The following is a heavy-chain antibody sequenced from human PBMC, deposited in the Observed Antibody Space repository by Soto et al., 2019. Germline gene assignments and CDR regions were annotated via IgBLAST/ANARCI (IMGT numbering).Heavy chain of an antibody. CDR2: IYYSGST. J-gene: IGHJ4*02. CDR3: ARVQNYYDSSGYYGPLFDY. V-gene: IGHV4-59*01. D-gene: IGHD3-22*01. CDR1: GGSFSSYY. Sequence: SETLSLTCAVYGGSFSSYYWSWIRQPPGKGLEWIGYIYYSGSTNYNPSLKSRVTISVDTSKNQFSLKLSSVTAADTAVYYCARVQNYYDSSGYYGPLFDYWGQGTLVTVSS.